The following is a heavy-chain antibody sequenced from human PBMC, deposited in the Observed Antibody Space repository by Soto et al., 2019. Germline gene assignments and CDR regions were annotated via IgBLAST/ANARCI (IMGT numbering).Heavy chain of an antibody. J-gene: IGHJ3*02. D-gene: IGHD1-1*01. Sequence: QVQLQQWGAGLLKPSETLSLTCAVNGGSVNSGNYYWSWIRQPPGKGLEWIGEMSHRGGTHFNPSPKGRVTISVDTSKNQFSLKMSSVTAADTALYYCARVERGTATTVVDAFDIWGPGTMVTVSS. CDR3: ARVERGTATTVVDAFDI. V-gene: IGHV4-34*01. CDR1: GGSVNSGNYY. CDR2: MSHRGGT.